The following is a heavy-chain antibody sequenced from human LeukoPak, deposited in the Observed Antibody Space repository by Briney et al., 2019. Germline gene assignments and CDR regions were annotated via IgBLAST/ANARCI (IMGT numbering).Heavy chain of an antibody. Sequence: QPGGSLRLSCAASGFTFSSYWMHWVRQAPGKGLVWVSRINSDGSSTSYADSVKGRFTISRDNSKNTLYLQMNSLRAEDTAVYYCARDRDSPGFDAFDIWGQGTMVTVSS. CDR3: ARDRDSPGFDAFDI. CDR2: INSDGSST. V-gene: IGHV3-74*01. J-gene: IGHJ3*02. D-gene: IGHD5-24*01. CDR1: GFTFSSYW.